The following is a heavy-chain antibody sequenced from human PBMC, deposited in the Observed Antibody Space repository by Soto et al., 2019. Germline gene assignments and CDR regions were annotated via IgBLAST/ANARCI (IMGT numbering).Heavy chain of an antibody. D-gene: IGHD3-16*01. V-gene: IGHV4-39*01. CDR1: GGSISTSSYY. CDR3: ARQAGAFGYYMDV. J-gene: IGHJ6*03. CDR2: IYYTGTT. Sequence: PPATPSITCTASGGSISTSSYYWGWIRQSPGKGLEWIGAIYYTGTTYYNLPLQSRATISVDTSKNQFSLKMSSVTAADTAVYFWARQAGAFGYYMDVWGKGTTVTVS.